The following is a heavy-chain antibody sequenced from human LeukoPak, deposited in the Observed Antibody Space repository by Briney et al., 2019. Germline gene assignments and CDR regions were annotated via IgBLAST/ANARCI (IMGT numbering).Heavy chain of an antibody. CDR1: GFTFSSYA. V-gene: IGHV3-23*01. CDR3: AKETCGWYGDYYAFDI. Sequence: GGSLRLSCAASGFTFSSYAMSWVRQAPGKGLEWVSAISGSGGSTHYADSVKGRFTISRDNSKNTLYLQMNSLRAEDTAVYYCAKETCGWYGDYYAFDIWGQGTMVTVSS. D-gene: IGHD6-19*01. J-gene: IGHJ3*02. CDR2: ISGSGGST.